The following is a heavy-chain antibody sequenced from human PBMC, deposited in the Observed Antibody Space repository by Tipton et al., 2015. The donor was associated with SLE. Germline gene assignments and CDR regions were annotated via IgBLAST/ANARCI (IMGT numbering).Heavy chain of an antibody. D-gene: IGHD3-22*01. Sequence: SLRLSCAASGFTVSSNYMSWVRQAPGKGLEWVSVIYSGGSTYYADSVKVRFTISRDNSKNTLYLQMNSLRAEDTAVYYCAKDEYYYDSSGPGDYWGQGTLVTVSS. CDR1: GFTVSSNY. V-gene: IGHV3-53*05. J-gene: IGHJ4*02. CDR3: AKDEYYYDSSGPGDY. CDR2: IYSGGST.